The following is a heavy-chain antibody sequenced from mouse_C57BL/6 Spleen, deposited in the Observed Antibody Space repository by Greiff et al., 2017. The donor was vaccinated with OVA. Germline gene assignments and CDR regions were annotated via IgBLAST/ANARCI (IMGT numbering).Heavy chain of an antibody. J-gene: IGHJ2*01. V-gene: IGHV3-1*01. D-gene: IGHD1-1*01. CDR2: ISYSGST. CDR1: GYSITSGYD. Sequence: VQLQQSGPGMVKPSQSLSLTCTVTGYSITSGYDWHWIRHFPGNKLEWMGYISYSGSTNYNPSLKSRISITHDTSKNHFFLKLKSVTTEDTATYYCARGGYGSDFDYWGQGTTLTVSS. CDR3: ARGGYGSDFDY.